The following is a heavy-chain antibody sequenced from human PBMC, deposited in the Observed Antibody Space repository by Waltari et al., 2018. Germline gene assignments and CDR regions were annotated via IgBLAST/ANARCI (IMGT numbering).Heavy chain of an antibody. CDR3: ARLASSPKLLGFVILGAFDI. D-gene: IGHD1-26*01. V-gene: IGHV4-34*01. CDR2: RNHSGST. J-gene: IGHJ3*02. Sequence: QVQLQQWGAGLLKPSETLSLTCAVYGGSFSGYYWSWIRQPPGKGLEWIGERNHSGSTIYNPARKSQDTISVDTSENQFSLKLSSVPAADTAVYYCARLASSPKLLGFVILGAFDIWGQGTMVTVSS. CDR1: GGSFSGYY.